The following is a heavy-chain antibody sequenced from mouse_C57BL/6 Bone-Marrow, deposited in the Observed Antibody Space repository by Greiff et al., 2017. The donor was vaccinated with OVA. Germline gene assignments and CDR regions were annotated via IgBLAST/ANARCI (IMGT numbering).Heavy chain of an antibody. Sequence: VQLQQSGAELVRPGASVKLSCTASGFNIKADYMHWVKQRPEQGLEWIGWIDPENGDTEYASKFQGKATITADTSSNTAYLQLSSLTSEDTAVYYCTTTTVVARFFDVWGTGTTVTVSS. D-gene: IGHD1-1*01. CDR3: TTTTVVARFFDV. V-gene: IGHV14-4*01. J-gene: IGHJ1*03. CDR1: GFNIKADY. CDR2: IDPENGDT.